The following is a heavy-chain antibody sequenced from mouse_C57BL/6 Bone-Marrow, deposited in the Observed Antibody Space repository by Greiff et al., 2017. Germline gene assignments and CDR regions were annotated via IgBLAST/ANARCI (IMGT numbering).Heavy chain of an antibody. Sequence: DVKLVESEGGLVQPGSSMKLSCTASGFTFSDYYMAWVRQVPEKGLEWVANINYDGSSTYYLDSLKSRFIISRDNAKNILYLQMSSLKSEDTATYYCARSPDGYWYFDVWGTGTTVTVSS. D-gene: IGHD2-3*01. J-gene: IGHJ1*03. CDR2: INYDGSST. CDR1: GFTFSDYY. CDR3: ARSPDGYWYFDV. V-gene: IGHV5-16*01.